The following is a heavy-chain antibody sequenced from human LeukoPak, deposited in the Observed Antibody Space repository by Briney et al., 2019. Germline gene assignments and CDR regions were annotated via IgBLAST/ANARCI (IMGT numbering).Heavy chain of an antibody. CDR2: ISGSGGST. CDR3: ARQVGPDY. Sequence: QTGGSLRLSCAASGFTLSNVWMAWVRQAPGKGLEWVSAISGSGGSTYYADSVKGRFTISRDNPKNTVFLQMSSLRVEDTAVYYCARQVGPDYWGQGTLVTVSS. V-gene: IGHV3-23*01. D-gene: IGHD3-10*01. J-gene: IGHJ4*02. CDR1: GFTLSNVW.